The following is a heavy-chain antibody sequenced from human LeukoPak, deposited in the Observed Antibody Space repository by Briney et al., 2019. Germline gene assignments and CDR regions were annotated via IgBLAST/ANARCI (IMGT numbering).Heavy chain of an antibody. CDR1: GGSISSYY. J-gene: IGHJ4*02. D-gene: IGHD3-22*01. CDR2: IYYSGST. V-gene: IGHV4-59*01. Sequence: SETLSLTCIVSGGSISSYYWSCMREPPGKGLEWMGYIYYSGSTNYIPSLQSRVTISVDTSKNQFSLKVSSVTAADTAVYYCAARYYDSSGYLCPDDYWGQGILVTVSS. CDR3: AARYYDSSGYLCPDDY.